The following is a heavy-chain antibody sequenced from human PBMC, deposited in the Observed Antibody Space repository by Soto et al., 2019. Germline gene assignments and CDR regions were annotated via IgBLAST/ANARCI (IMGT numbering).Heavy chain of an antibody. J-gene: IGHJ4*02. V-gene: IGHV3-23*01. Sequence: GGSLRLSCAASGFTFSSYAMSWVRQAPGKGLEWVSAISGSGGSTYYADSVKGRFTISRDNSKNTLYLQMNSLRAEDTAVYYCAKELGYCSSTSCYESPETRGFDYWGQGTLVTVSS. CDR1: GFTFSSYA. D-gene: IGHD2-2*01. CDR3: AKELGYCSSTSCYESPETRGFDY. CDR2: ISGSGGST.